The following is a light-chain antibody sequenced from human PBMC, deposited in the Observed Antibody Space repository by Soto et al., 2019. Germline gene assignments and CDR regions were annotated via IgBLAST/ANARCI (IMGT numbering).Light chain of an antibody. CDR2: SAS. CDR3: QQYGSSFIT. V-gene: IGKV3-15*01. Sequence: EIVMTQSPGTLSVSPGERATLSCRASQNVISNLAWYQQRPGQAPRLLIYSASTRATGIPARFSGSGSGTEFTLTISSLQSGDAAVYYCQQYGSSFITFGQGTRLEIK. J-gene: IGKJ5*01. CDR1: QNVISN.